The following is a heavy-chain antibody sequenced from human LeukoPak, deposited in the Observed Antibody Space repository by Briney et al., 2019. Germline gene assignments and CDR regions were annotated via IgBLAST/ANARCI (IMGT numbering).Heavy chain of an antibody. D-gene: IGHD5/OR15-5a*01. CDR3: ARRSPLYDGTTYFDY. V-gene: IGHV4-59*08. J-gene: IGHJ4*02. Sequence: SETLSLTCTVSGGSISSYYWSWIRQPPGKGLEWGGYIYYSGSTNYNPSLKSRVTISVDTSKNQFSLKLSSVTAADTAVYYCARRSPLYDGTTYFDYWGQGTLVTVSS. CDR1: GGSISSYY. CDR2: IYYSGST.